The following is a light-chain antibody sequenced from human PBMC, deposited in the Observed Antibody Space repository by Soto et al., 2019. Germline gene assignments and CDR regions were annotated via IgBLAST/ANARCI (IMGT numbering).Light chain of an antibody. CDR1: SSDVGAYDY. CDR2: EVS. J-gene: IGLJ1*01. CDR3: ASHTTSNTRV. V-gene: IGLV2-14*03. Sequence: QSALTQPASVSGSPGQSIAISCTGTSSDVGAYDYVSWYQQHPDKAPKLIIYEVSHRPAGVSNRSSASKYVNTATLTISGLQTEDEADYYCASHTTSNTRVFGTGTKVTVL.